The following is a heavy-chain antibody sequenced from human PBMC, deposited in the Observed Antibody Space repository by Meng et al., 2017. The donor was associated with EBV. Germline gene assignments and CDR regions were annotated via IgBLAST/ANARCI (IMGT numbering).Heavy chain of an antibody. CDR2: SNPNSGGT. Sequence: VRLVPSGAEVNKPGAAVEVSCKGSGYPFTGNYLHWVRQAAGQGLEWMGRSNPNSGGTNYAQKFQGRVTMTRDTSISTADMELSRLRSDDTAVYYGARVGIAVAGTGDYWGQGTLVTVSS. CDR3: ARVGIAVAGTGDY. CDR1: GYPFTGNY. D-gene: IGHD6-19*01. J-gene: IGHJ4*02. V-gene: IGHV1-2*06.